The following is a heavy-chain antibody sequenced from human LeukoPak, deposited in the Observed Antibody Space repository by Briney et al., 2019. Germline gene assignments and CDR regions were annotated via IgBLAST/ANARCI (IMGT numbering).Heavy chain of an antibody. D-gene: IGHD4-17*01. CDR3: AREHLYYGDFDY. CDR2: INWNGGST. CDR1: GFTFSSYE. J-gene: IGHJ4*02. Sequence: GGSLRLSCAASGFTFSSYEMNWVRQAPGKGLEWVSGINWNGGSTGYADSVKGRFTISRDNAKNSLYLQMNSLRAEDTALYYCAREHLYYGDFDYWGQGTLVTVSS. V-gene: IGHV3-20*04.